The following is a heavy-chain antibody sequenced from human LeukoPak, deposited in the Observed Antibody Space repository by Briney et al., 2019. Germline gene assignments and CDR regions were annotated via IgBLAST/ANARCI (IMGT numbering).Heavy chain of an antibody. CDR2: ISGSGGST. J-gene: IGHJ4*02. CDR1: GFTFSSYA. D-gene: IGHD3-3*01. Sequence: GGSLRLSCAASGFTFSSYAMSWVRQAPGKGLEWVSAISGSGGSTYYADSVKGRFTISRDSSKNTLYLQMNSLRAEDTAVYYCAKDFWSGYYNWGYYFDYWGQGTLVTVSS. V-gene: IGHV3-23*01. CDR3: AKDFWSGYYNWGYYFDY.